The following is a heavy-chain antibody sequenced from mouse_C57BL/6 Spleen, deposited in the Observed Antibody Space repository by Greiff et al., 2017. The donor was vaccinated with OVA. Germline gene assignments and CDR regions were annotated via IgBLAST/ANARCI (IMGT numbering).Heavy chain of an antibody. CDR1: GYSITSGYY. J-gene: IGHJ3*01. V-gene: IGHV3-6*01. CDR3: ARDSSGRFAY. CDR2: ISYDGST. Sequence: EVQLQESGPGLVKPSPSLSLSCSVTGYSITSGYYWYLIRQLPGNKLEWMDYISYDGSTNYNPSLKNRITITLDPSKNQFFLKLNSVTTDDTATYYCARDSSGRFAYWGQGTLVTVSA. D-gene: IGHD3-2*02.